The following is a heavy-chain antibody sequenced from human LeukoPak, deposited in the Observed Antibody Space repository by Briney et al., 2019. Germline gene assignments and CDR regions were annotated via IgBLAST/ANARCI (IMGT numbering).Heavy chain of an antibody. CDR1: GGTFRSYA. D-gene: IGHD1-14*01. J-gene: IGHJ4*02. V-gene: IGHV1-69*05. CDR2: IIPIFGTA. Sequence: ASVKVSCKASGGTFRSYAISGVRQAPGQGLEWMGGIIPIFGTANYAQKFQGRVTITTDESTSTAYMELSSLRSEDTAVYYCARAFSIRLPGGQPFDYWGQGTLVTVSS. CDR3: ARAFSIRLPGGQPFDY.